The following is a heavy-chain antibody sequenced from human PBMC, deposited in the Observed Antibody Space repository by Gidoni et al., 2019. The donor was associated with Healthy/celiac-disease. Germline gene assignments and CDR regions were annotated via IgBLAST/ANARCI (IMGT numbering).Heavy chain of an antibody. Sequence: EVQLVEPGGGLVQPGGSLRLSCAASGFTFSSYWMHWVRQAPGKGLVWVSRINSDGSSTSYADSVKGRFTISRDNAKNTLYLQMNSLRAEDTAVYYCARAEVDYYDSSGLGGMDVWGQGTTVTVSS. CDR3: ARAEVDYYDSSGLGGMDV. V-gene: IGHV3-74*01. D-gene: IGHD3-22*01. CDR1: GFTFSSYW. J-gene: IGHJ6*02. CDR2: INSDGSST.